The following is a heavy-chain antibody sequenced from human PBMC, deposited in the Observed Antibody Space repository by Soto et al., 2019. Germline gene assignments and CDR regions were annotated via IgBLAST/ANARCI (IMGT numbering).Heavy chain of an antibody. CDR2: IRGSTYGGTT. D-gene: IGHD3-3*01. CDR1: GFTSDDYDYA. J-gene: IGHJ6*02. CDR3: SRDGDFYGLDV. Sequence: LSLSCTFSGFTSDDYDYALTWVRQAPGKGLQWLGLIRGSTYGGTTEYAASVKGRFTISRDDSKGITYLQMNSLKTEDTAVYYCSRDGDFYGLDVWGQGTTVTVSS. V-gene: IGHV3-49*04.